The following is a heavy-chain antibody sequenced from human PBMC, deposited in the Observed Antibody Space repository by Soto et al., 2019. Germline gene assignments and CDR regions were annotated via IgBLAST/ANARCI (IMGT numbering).Heavy chain of an antibody. CDR1: GFTFSCYA. D-gene: IGHD3-10*01. V-gene: IGHV3-23*01. J-gene: IGHJ6*02. Sequence: GGSLRLSCAASGFTFSCYAMSWVRQAPGKGLEWVSAISGSGGSTYYADSVKDRFTISRDNSKNTLYLQMNSLRAEDTAVYYCAKWCCYGAGSYYAYYYGMDVWGQGTTVTVSS. CDR3: AKWCCYGAGSYYAYYYGMDV. CDR2: ISGSGGST.